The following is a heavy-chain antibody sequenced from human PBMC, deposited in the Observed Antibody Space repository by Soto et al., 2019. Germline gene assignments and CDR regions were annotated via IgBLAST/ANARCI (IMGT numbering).Heavy chain of an antibody. J-gene: IGHJ3*02. CDR2: IIPILGIA. CDR1: GGTFSSYT. Sequence: ASVKVSCKASGGTFSSYTISWVRQAPGQGLEWMGRIIPILGIANYAQKFQGRVTITADKSTSTAYMELSSLRSEDTAVYYCARGGRQLDKIRGAFDIWVQGTMVTV. V-gene: IGHV1-69*02. CDR3: ARGGRQLDKIRGAFDI. D-gene: IGHD1-1*01.